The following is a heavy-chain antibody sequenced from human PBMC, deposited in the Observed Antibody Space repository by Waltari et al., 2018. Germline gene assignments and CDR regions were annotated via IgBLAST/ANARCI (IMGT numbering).Heavy chain of an antibody. J-gene: IGHJ6*02. Sequence: EVQLEESGGGLIQPGESLRLSCAASGLTVSINYMTWVRQAPGKGLEWVSLIYSDGSRYYADSVKGRFTITRDTSKNMLYLQMNSLRVEDTAVYYCARDRRELWFGEIKYFGMDVWGQGTTVTVSS. V-gene: IGHV3-53*01. CDR3: ARDRRELWFGEIKYFGMDV. CDR2: IYSDGSR. CDR1: GLTVSINY. D-gene: IGHD3-10*01.